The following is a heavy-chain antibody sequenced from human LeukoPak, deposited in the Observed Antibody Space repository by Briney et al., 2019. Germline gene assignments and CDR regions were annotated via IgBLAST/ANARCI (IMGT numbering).Heavy chain of an antibody. Sequence: ASVKVSCKTSGYTFTGHHMYWVRQAPGHGLEWMGWINPNSGGTNFVQKFQGRVTMTRDTSISTAYMELSSLRSDDTAVYYCALSTVATEAFDIWGQGTMVTVSS. J-gene: IGHJ3*02. CDR3: ALSTVATEAFDI. V-gene: IGHV1-2*02. D-gene: IGHD4-17*01. CDR1: GYTFTGHH. CDR2: INPNSGGT.